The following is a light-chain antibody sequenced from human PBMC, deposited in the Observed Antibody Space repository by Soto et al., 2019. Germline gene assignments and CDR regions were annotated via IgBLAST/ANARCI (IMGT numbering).Light chain of an antibody. V-gene: IGLV1-47*01. CDR2: RNN. CDR3: AAWDDSLSGFYV. J-gene: IGLJ1*01. Sequence: QPVLTQPPSASGTPGQRVTISCSGSSSNIGSNYVYWYQQLPGTAPKLLIYRNNQRPSGVPDRVSGSKSGTSASLAISGLRSEDEADYYCAAWDDSLSGFYVFGTGTKVTVL. CDR1: SSNIGSNY.